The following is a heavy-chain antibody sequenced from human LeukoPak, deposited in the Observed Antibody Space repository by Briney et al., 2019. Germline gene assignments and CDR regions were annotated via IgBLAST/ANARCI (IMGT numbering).Heavy chain of an antibody. Sequence: PGGSLRLSCAATGFTFSDYAIHWVRQAPGKGLEWVALISYDGNNKEYADSVKGRFTISRDNSKSTVYLQVNSLRGEDTAVFYCARDPLNRRWGSYYFDYWGQGTLVTVSS. D-gene: IGHD1-14*01. V-gene: IGHV3-30-3*01. CDR2: ISYDGNNK. CDR3: ARDPLNRRWGSYYFDY. J-gene: IGHJ4*02. CDR1: GFTFSDYA.